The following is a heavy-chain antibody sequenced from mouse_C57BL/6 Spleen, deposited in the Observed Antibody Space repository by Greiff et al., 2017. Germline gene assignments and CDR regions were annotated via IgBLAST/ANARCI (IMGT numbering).Heavy chain of an antibody. V-gene: IGHV14-2*01. J-gene: IGHJ2*01. CDR1: GFNIKDYY. CDR2: IDPEDGET. Sequence: VQLQQSGAELVKPGASVKLSCTASGFNIKDYYMHWVKQRTEQGLEWSGRIDPEDGETKYAPKFQGTATITADTTSNTAYLQLSSLTSEDTAVYYCARQDDGYAHYFDYWGQGTTLTVSS. D-gene: IGHD2-3*01. CDR3: ARQDDGYAHYFDY.